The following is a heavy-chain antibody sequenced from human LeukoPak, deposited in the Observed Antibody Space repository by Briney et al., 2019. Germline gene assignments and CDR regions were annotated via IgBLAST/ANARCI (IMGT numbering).Heavy chain of an antibody. CDR1: GFTFSGSA. V-gene: IGHV3-73*01. CDR2: IRSKANSYAT. J-gene: IGHJ3*02. CDR3: TRPLITYCGGDCYAPDAFDI. Sequence: GGSLRLSCAASGFTFSGSAMHWVRQASGKGLEWVGRIRSKANSYATAYAASVKGRFTISRDDSKNTAYLQMNSLTTEDTAVYYCTRPLITYCGGDCYAPDAFDIWGQGTMVTVSS. D-gene: IGHD2-21*02.